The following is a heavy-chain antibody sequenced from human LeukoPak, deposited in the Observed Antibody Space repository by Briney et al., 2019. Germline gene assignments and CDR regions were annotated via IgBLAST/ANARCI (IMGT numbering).Heavy chain of an antibody. CDR2: INHSGST. D-gene: IGHD5-12*01. V-gene: IGHV4-34*01. J-gene: IGHJ4*02. CDR1: GGSFSGYY. Sequence: PSETLSLTCAVYGGSFSGYYWSWIRQPPGKGLEWIGEINHSGSTNYNPSLKSRVTISVDTSKNQFSLKLSSVTAADTAVYYCARGPISGEYSGYVPPVGIWGQGTLVTVSS. CDR3: ARGPISGEYSGYVPPVGI.